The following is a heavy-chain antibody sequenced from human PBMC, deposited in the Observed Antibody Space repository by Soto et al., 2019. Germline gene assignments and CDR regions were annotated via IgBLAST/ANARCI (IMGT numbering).Heavy chain of an antibody. J-gene: IGHJ4*02. CDR2: IWYDGSNK. D-gene: IGHD6-6*01. Sequence: GGSLRLACAASGFTFSSYGMHWVRQAPGKGLEWEAVIWYDGSNKYYADSVKSRFTISRDNSKNTLYQQMNSLRADFTVVYYCARDSGESTSSNPDWGKGTLVTVSS. CDR1: GFTFSSYG. CDR3: ARDSGESTSSNPD. V-gene: IGHV3-33*01.